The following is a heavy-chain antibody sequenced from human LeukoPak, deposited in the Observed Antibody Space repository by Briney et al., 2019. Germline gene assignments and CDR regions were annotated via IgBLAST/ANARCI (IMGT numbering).Heavy chain of an antibody. D-gene: IGHD3-22*01. Sequence: SETLSLTCTIFGDSVSRSDSYWDWLRQPPGKGLEWIGTIYYNGRTYYSPSLKSRVTLSVDMSNNQFSLTLSSVTAADTALYFCARRRYYDSSGYLEWGQGTLVTVSS. CDR2: IYYNGRT. V-gene: IGHV4-39*01. J-gene: IGHJ1*01. CDR3: ARRRYYDSSGYLE. CDR1: GDSVSRSDSY.